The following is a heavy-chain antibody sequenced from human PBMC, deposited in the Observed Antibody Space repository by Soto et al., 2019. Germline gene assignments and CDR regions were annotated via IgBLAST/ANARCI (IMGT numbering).Heavy chain of an antibody. CDR2: ISYDGSNK. V-gene: IGHV3-30-3*01. J-gene: IGHJ6*02. Sequence: QVQLVESGGGVVQPGRSLRLSCAASGFTFSSYAMHWVRQAPGKGLEWVAVISYDGSNKYYADSVKGRFTIPRDNSKNTLYLQMNSLRAEDTAVYYCARAVAVAGTNYYYGMDVWGQGTTVTVSS. CDR3: ARAVAVAGTNYYYGMDV. D-gene: IGHD6-19*01. CDR1: GFTFSSYA.